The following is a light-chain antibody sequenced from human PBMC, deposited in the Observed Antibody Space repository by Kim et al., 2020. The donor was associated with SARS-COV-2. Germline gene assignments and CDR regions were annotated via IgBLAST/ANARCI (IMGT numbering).Light chain of an antibody. V-gene: IGKV3-20*01. CDR2: GAS. J-gene: IGKJ4*01. CDR3: QQQQFGFSLT. CDR1: QSVSNSY. Sequence: PGERATLCCTASQSVSNSYLAWYQHRPGQAPRLLIYGASIRATGTPDRFSGSGSGTDFTLTINRLEPEDFAVYYCQQQQFGFSLTFGGGTKVDIK.